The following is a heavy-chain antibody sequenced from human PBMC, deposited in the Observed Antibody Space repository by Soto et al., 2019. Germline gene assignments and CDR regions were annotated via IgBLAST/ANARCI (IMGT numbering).Heavy chain of an antibody. CDR3: AKHDLWTIYRSCLDS. CDR1: GFTFTSYA. CDR2: ISGSGGDT. J-gene: IGHJ5*01. Sequence: PGGSLRLSCSASGFTFTSYAMSWVRQAPGKGLEWVSGISGSGGDTKSADSVKGRFTISRDNFKNMLYLQMNTLRAEDTAVYYCAKHDLWTIYRSCLDSWGQRSLVTV. D-gene: IGHD3-3*01. V-gene: IGHV3-23*01.